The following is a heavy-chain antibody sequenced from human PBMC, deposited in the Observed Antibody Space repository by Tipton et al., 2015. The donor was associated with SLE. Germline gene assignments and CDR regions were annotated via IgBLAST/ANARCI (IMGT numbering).Heavy chain of an antibody. CDR2: IYTSGST. CDR1: GGSFSGYY. J-gene: IGHJ4*02. CDR3: ARERVCSGGSCYSFDY. Sequence: TLSLTCAVYGGSFSGYYWSWIRQPPGKGLECIGYIYTSGSTNYNPSLKSRVTISVDTSKNQFSLKLSSVTAADTAVYYCARERVCSGGSCYSFDYWGQGTLVTVSS. D-gene: IGHD2-15*01. V-gene: IGHV4-4*09.